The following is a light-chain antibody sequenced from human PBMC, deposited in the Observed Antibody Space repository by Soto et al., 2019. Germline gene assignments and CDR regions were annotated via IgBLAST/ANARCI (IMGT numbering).Light chain of an antibody. CDR3: QQYNNWPYT. J-gene: IGKJ2*01. CDR1: QSVGSN. CDR2: DAS. Sequence: EIVLTHSPATLSVSPGERATLSCRASQSVGSNLALYQQRPGQPPRLLIYDASTRATDIPARFSGGGSGTEFTLTISSLQSEDFAVYYCQQYNNWPYTFGQGTKLQIK. V-gene: IGKV3-15*01.